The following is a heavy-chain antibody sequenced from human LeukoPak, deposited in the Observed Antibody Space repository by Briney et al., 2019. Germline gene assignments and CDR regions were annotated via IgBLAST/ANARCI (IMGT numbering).Heavy chain of an antibody. CDR2: INPNSGDT. CDR1: GYTFTGYF. V-gene: IGHV1-2*02. CDR3: ARDQGDSGYQLLYLLDY. Sequence: ASVKVSCKASGYTFTGYFLHWVRRAPGQGFEWMGWINPNSGDTSYTQTFQGRVTMTRDTSISTAYMELSRLRSDDTAVYYCARDQGDSGYQLLYLLDYWGQGTLVTVSS. D-gene: IGHD2-2*02. J-gene: IGHJ4*02.